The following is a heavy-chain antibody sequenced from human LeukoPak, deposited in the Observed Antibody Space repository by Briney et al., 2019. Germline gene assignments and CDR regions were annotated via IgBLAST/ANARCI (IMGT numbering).Heavy chain of an antibody. CDR3: TRYYYMDV. V-gene: IGHV3-7*01. J-gene: IGHJ6*03. CDR2: INQDGSEK. Sequence: GGSLRLSCAASGFSFSSYWMSWVRQAPGKGLEWVANINQDGSEKYYVDSVKGRFTISRDNAKNSLYLQMNSLRAEDTAVYFLTRYYYMDVWGKGTTVTVSS. CDR1: GFSFSSYW.